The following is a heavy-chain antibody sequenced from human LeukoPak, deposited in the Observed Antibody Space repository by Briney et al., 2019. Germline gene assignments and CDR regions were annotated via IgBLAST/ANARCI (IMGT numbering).Heavy chain of an antibody. Sequence: ASVKVSCKASGYTFTRYYMHWVRQAPGQGLEWMGWINPSSGGTNYAQKFQGRVTMTRDTSISTAYMELSRLRSDDTAVYYCARGYSYAESYFDYWGQGTLVTVSS. CDR3: ARGYSYAESYFDY. CDR2: INPSSGGT. CDR1: GYTFTRYY. J-gene: IGHJ4*02. D-gene: IGHD5-18*01. V-gene: IGHV1-2*02.